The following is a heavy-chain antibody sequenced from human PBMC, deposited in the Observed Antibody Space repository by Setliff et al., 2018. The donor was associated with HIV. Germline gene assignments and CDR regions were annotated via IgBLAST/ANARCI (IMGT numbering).Heavy chain of an antibody. CDR2: IYPSGRT. J-gene: IGHJ6*02. Sequence: SETLSLTCAVSGDSMSSGDYSWNWIRQSPGKGLEWIGYIYPSGRTYYNPSLKNRVTMSIDRSKKQFSLNMGSVTAADTAVYYCAKGRRGYDSRLFYYHHGMDVWGQGTTVTVSS. CDR1: GDSMSSGDYS. CDR3: AKGRRGYDSRLFYYHHGMDV. D-gene: IGHD5-12*01. V-gene: IGHV4-30-2*06.